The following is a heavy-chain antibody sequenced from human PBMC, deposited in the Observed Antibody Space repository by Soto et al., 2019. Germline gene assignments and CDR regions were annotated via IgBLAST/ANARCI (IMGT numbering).Heavy chain of an antibody. CDR3: AKDGSLAVAGYYFDY. V-gene: IGHV3-23*01. Sequence: GGSLRLSCAASGFTFSSYAMSWVRQAPGKGLEWVSAISGSGGSTYYADSVKGRFTISRDNSKNTLYLQMNSLRAEDTAVYYCAKDGSLAVAGYYFDYWGQGTLVTVSS. J-gene: IGHJ4*02. D-gene: IGHD6-19*01. CDR2: ISGSGGST. CDR1: GFTFSSYA.